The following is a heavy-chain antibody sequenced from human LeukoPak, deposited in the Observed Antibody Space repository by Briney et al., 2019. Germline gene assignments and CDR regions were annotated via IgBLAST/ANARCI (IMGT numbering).Heavy chain of an antibody. CDR3: ARQAGEENY. J-gene: IGHJ4*02. D-gene: IGHD7-27*01. Sequence: SETLSLTCAIYGGSFSGYYWSWIRQPPGKGLEWIGEINHSRSTNYNPSLKSRVTISVDTSKNQFSLKLSSVTAADTAVYYCARQAGEENYWGQGTLVTVSS. V-gene: IGHV4-34*01. CDR2: INHSRST. CDR1: GGSFSGYY.